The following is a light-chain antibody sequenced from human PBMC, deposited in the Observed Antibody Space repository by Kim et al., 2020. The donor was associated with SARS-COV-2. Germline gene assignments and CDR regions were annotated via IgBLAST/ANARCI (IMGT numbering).Light chain of an antibody. V-gene: IGLV1-44*01. Sequence: ELTQPPSVSGTPGQRVTISCSGGRSDIGSNTVNWYQQLPETSPRLLIYSNDKRPSGVPGRFSGSRSGTSASLAISGLQSDDEADYFCASWDDGLSGPVFGGGTKVTVL. CDR1: RSDIGSNT. CDR3: ASWDDGLSGPV. J-gene: IGLJ2*01. CDR2: SND.